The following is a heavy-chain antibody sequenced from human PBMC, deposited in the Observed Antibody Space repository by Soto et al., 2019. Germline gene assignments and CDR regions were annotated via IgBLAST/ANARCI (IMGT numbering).Heavy chain of an antibody. V-gene: IGHV4-31*03. CDR1: GGSISSGGYY. CDR2: IYYSGST. J-gene: IGHJ6*02. CDR3: ARFSLGSYNWNNYGMDV. Sequence: PSETLSLTCTVSGGSISSGGYYWSWIRQRPGKGLEWIGYIYYSGSTYYNPSLKSRVTISVDTSKNQFSLKLSSVTAADTAVYYCARFSLGSYNWNNYGMDVWGQGTTVTVSS. D-gene: IGHD1-20*01.